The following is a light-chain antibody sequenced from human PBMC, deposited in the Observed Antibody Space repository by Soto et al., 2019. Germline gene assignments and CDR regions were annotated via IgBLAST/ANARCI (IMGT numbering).Light chain of an antibody. CDR1: QNVSSN. CDR3: QQYNNWPPWT. CDR2: GAS. J-gene: IGKJ1*01. V-gene: IGKV3-15*01. Sequence: EIVMTQSPATLSVSPGERATLSCRASQNVSSNLAWHQQKPGQAPRLLIYGASIRATGTPARFSGSGSGTEFTLTISSLQSEDFAVYYCQQYNNWPPWTF.